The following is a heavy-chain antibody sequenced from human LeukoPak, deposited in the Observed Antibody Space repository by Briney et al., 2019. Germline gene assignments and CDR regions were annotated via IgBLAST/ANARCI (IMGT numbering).Heavy chain of an antibody. D-gene: IGHD1-1*01. J-gene: IGHJ5*02. CDR2: ISRASESI. Sequence: GGSLRLSCVASGFTFSSYWMSWVRQAPGKGLEWVSIISRASESIFYADSVKGRFTISRDNAKNSLYLQMNGLRAEDTAVYYCARGATDVTRWFDPWGQGTRVTVSS. V-gene: IGHV3-21*01. CDR3: ARGATDVTRWFDP. CDR1: GFTFSSYW.